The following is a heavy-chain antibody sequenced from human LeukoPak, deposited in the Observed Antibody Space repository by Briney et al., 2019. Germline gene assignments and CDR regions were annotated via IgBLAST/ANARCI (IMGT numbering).Heavy chain of an antibody. V-gene: IGHV1-8*01. CDR2: MNPNSGNT. CDR1: GYTFTSYD. D-gene: IGHD3-3*01. Sequence: GASVKVSFKASGYTFTSYDINWVRQATGQGLEWMGWMNPNSGNTGYAQKFQGRVTMTRNTSISTAYMELSSLRPEDTAVYYCARRPYDFCSGYYGETRYYYYYMDVGGKGTTVTVS. J-gene: IGHJ6*03. CDR3: ARRPYDFCSGYYGETRYYYYYMDV.